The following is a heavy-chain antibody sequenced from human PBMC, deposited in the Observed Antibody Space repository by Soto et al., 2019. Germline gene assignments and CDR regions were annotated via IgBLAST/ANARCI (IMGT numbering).Heavy chain of an antibody. CDR1: GFTFSSYG. Sequence: PVGSLRLSCAASGFTFSSYGMHWVRQAPGKGLEWVAVIWYDGSNKYYADSVKGRFTISRDNSKNTLYLQMNSLRAEDTAVYYCARDRKGYYNWFDPWGQGTLVTVSS. CDR3: ARDRKGYYNWFDP. D-gene: IGHD3-22*01. V-gene: IGHV3-33*01. CDR2: IWYDGSNK. J-gene: IGHJ5*02.